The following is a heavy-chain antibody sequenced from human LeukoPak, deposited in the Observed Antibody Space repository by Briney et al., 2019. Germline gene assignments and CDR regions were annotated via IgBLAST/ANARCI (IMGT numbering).Heavy chain of an antibody. Sequence: GAPVKVSCKASGYTFTSYGITWVRQAPGQGLEWMGWISGYNGNTKYAQKLQGRLTLTTDTSTSTAYMDLRSLRSDDTAVYYCASRNYYASGTETGYYFDFWGQGTLVTVSS. CDR1: GYTFTSYG. CDR3: ASRNYYASGTETGYYFDF. J-gene: IGHJ4*02. D-gene: IGHD3-10*01. CDR2: ISGYNGNT. V-gene: IGHV1-18*01.